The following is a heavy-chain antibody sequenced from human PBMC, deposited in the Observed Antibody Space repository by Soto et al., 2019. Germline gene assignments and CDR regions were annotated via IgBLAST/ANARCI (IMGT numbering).Heavy chain of an antibody. V-gene: IGHV4-34*02. Sequence: QVHLQQWGAGLLKPSETLSLTCAVYGGSVNGYYWNWIRQPPGKGLEWIGEINHTGGTHYNPSLKSRVTMSVDTSKNQFSLRLSSVTAAETAIYYCATRITVFGLLIPPFDPWGPGTQVTVSS. CDR1: GGSVNGYY. CDR2: INHTGGT. J-gene: IGHJ5*02. D-gene: IGHD3-3*01. CDR3: ATRITVFGLLIPPFDP.